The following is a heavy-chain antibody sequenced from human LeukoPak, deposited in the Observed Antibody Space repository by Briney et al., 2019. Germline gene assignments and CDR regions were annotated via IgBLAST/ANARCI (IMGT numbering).Heavy chain of an antibody. CDR2: IYHSGST. CDR3: ARHRSLDRGTTVLDY. D-gene: IGHD1-7*01. CDR1: GYSISSGYY. V-gene: IGHV4-38-2*01. J-gene: IGHJ4*02. Sequence: SETLSLTCAVSGYSISSGYYWGWIRPPPEKGLEWIGSIYHSGSTYYNPSLKSRVTISVDTSKNQFSLKLSSVTAADTAVYYCARHRSLDRGTTVLDYWGQGTLVTVSS.